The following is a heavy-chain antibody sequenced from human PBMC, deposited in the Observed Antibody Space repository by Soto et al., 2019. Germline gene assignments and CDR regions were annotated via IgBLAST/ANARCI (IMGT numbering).Heavy chain of an antibody. Sequence: GGSLRLSCAASGFTFSSYAMSWVRQAPGKGLEWVSAISGSGGSTYYADSVKGRFTISRDNSKNTLYLQMNSLRAEDTAVYYCAKDRDPMVSSNYMDVWAKGTTVTVSS. V-gene: IGHV3-23*01. CDR2: ISGSGGST. D-gene: IGHD2-8*01. J-gene: IGHJ6*03. CDR1: GFTFSSYA. CDR3: AKDRDPMVSSNYMDV.